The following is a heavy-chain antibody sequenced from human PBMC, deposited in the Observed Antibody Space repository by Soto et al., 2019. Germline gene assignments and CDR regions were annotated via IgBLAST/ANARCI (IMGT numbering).Heavy chain of an antibody. Sequence: PGGSLRLSCAASGFTLSSYAMHWVRQAPGKGLEWVAVISYDGSNKYYADSVKGRFTISRDNSKNTLYLQMNSLRAEDTAVYYCARVSDVWGQGTTVTVSS. V-gene: IGHV3-30-3*01. CDR3: ARVSDV. CDR1: GFTLSSYA. J-gene: IGHJ6*02. CDR2: ISYDGSNK.